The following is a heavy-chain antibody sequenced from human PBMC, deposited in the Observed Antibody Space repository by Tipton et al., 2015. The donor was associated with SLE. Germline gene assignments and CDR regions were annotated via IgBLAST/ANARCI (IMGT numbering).Heavy chain of an antibody. CDR1: GFTFSSYQ. D-gene: IGHD1-14*01. Sequence: SLRLSCAASGFTFSSYQMNWVRQAPGKGLEWISFISTRVTTIYYADSVKGRFTISRDNAKSSLYLQMNSLRAEDTATYYCAREKLDVTTDAFDMWGQGTVVTVSS. CDR3: AREKLDVTTDAFDM. J-gene: IGHJ3*02. CDR2: ISTRVTTI. V-gene: IGHV3-48*03.